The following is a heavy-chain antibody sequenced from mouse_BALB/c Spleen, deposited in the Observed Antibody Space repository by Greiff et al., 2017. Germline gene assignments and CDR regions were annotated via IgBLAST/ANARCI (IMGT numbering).Heavy chain of an antibody. J-gene: IGHJ3*01. Sequence: EVQLQQSGAELVKPGASVKLSCTASGFNIKDTYMHWVKQRPEQGLEWIGRIDPANGNTKYDPKFQGKATITADTSSNTAYLQLSSLTSEDTAVYYCARFGYDDSWFAYWGQGTLVTVSA. D-gene: IGHD2-2*01. V-gene: IGHV14-3*02. CDR1: GFNIKDTY. CDR2: IDPANGNT. CDR3: ARFGYDDSWFAY.